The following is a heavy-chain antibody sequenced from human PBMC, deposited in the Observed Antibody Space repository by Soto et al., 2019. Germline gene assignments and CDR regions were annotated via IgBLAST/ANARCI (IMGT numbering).Heavy chain of an antibody. Sequence: QVQLVQSGAEVKKPGSSVKVSCKASGGTFSSYTISWVRQAPGQGLEWMGRIIPILGIANYAQKFQGRVTITADKSTSTAYMELSSLRSEDTAVYYCARVPRRDTTLFDYWGQGTLVTVSS. V-gene: IGHV1-69*02. CDR1: GGTFSSYT. CDR3: ARVPRRDTTLFDY. CDR2: IIPILGIA. J-gene: IGHJ4*02. D-gene: IGHD2-2*01.